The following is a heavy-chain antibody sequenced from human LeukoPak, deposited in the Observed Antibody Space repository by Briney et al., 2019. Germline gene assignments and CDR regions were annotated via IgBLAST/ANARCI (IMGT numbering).Heavy chain of an antibody. CDR1: GFTFSSYS. Sequence: GGSLRLSCAASGFTFSSYSMNWVRQAPGKGLEWVSSISSSSSYIYYADSVKGRFTISRDNAKNSLYLQMNSLRAEDTAVYYCARDPNGVVVVPAAIPSLNWFDPWGQGTLVTVSS. CDR3: ARDPNGVVVVPAAIPSLNWFDP. CDR2: ISSSSSYI. J-gene: IGHJ5*02. V-gene: IGHV3-21*01. D-gene: IGHD2-2*02.